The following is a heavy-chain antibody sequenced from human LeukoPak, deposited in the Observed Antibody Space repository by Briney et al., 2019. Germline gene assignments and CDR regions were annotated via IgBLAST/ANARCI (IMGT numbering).Heavy chain of an antibody. CDR3: ARAAVGAEVGATFDY. D-gene: IGHD1-26*01. V-gene: IGHV4-30-4*08. J-gene: IGHJ4*02. CDR1: GGSISSGDYF. CDR2: IYYGGST. Sequence: SETLSLTCTVSGGSISSGDYFWSWIRQPPGKGLEWIGYIYYGGSTYYYPSLKSRVTISVDTSKNQFSLKLSSVTAADTAVYYCARAAVGAEVGATFDYWGQGTLVTVSS.